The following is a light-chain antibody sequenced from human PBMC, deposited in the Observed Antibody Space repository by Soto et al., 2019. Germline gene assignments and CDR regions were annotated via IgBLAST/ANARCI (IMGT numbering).Light chain of an antibody. CDR1: QSVLYSPNNKNY. J-gene: IGKJ1*01. CDR2: WAS. Sequence: DIVMTQSPDSLAVSLGERAPINCKSSQSVLYSPNNKNYLAWYQHKQGQPXKXXIYWASIRESGVPDRFSGSGSGTDLTLTISSLQSEDVAVYYCQQYYTNSWSFGQGTKVDIK. CDR3: QQYYTNSWS. V-gene: IGKV4-1*01.